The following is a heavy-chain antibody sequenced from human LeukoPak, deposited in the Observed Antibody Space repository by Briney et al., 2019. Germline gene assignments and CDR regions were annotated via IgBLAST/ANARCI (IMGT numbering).Heavy chain of an antibody. D-gene: IGHD3-10*01. CDR2: IYYSGNT. V-gene: IGHV4-39*01. CDR1: GGSISSSSYS. J-gene: IGHJ4*02. Sequence: SETLSLTCSVSGGSISSSSYSWGWIRQPPGKGLEWIGSIYYSGNTQYNPSLKSRVTISLDTSKNQFSLKLSSVTAADTALYYCARHKVYGSGSFYFDYWGRGTLVTVSS. CDR3: ARHKVYGSGSFYFDY.